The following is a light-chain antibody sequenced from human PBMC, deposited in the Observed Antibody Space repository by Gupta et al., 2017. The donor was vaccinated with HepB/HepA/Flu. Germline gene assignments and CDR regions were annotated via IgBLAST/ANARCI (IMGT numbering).Light chain of an antibody. J-gene: IGKJ3*01. CDR3: QQYGSSPFT. Sequence: IVLTQSLGPLFLSPGERATLSCRASQSVSSSFLAWYQQKPGQAPRLLIYGASSRATGIPDRFSGSVSGTDFTLTITRLEPEDFAVYYCQQYGSSPFTFGPGTKVDIK. CDR1: QSVSSSF. V-gene: IGKV3-20*01. CDR2: GAS.